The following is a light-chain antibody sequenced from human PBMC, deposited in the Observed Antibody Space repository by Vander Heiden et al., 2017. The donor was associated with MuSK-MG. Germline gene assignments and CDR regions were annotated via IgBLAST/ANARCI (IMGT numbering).Light chain of an antibody. V-gene: IGLV2-23*02. Sequence: QSALTQPASVSGSPGQSITISCTGTSSDVGSADLVSWYQQHPGKAPKLMIYGVTKRPSGVSSRFSGSKSGNTASLTISGLQAEDEADYYCCSYAGSRTFVFGGGTKLTVL. CDR1: SSDVGSADL. CDR3: CSYAGSRTFV. J-gene: IGLJ2*01. CDR2: GVT.